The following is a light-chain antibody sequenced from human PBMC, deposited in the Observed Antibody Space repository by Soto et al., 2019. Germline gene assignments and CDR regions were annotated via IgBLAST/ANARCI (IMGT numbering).Light chain of an antibody. J-gene: IGLJ2*01. CDR1: SSDVGGYNY. CDR2: EVS. CDR3: GGWDDSLSGPV. Sequence: QSALTQPPSASGSPGQSVTISCTGTSSDVGGYNYVSWYQQHPGKAPKLMIYEVSKRPSGVPDRFSGSKSGNTASLTVSGLQAEDEADYYCGGWDDSLSGPVFGGGTQLTVL. V-gene: IGLV2-8*01.